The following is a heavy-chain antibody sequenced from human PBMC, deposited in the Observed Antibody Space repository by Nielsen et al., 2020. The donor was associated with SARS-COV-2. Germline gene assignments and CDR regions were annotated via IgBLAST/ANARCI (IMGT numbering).Heavy chain of an antibody. Sequence: GGSLRLSCAASGFTFSSYSMNWVRQAPGKGLEWVSSISSSSSYIYYADSVKGRFTISRDNSKNTLYLQMNSLRAEDTAVYYCATGDYYDSSGYYDLDYWGQGTLVTVSS. CDR1: GFTFSSYS. CDR2: ISSSSSYI. CDR3: ATGDYYDSSGYYDLDY. J-gene: IGHJ4*02. D-gene: IGHD3-22*01. V-gene: IGHV3-21*01.